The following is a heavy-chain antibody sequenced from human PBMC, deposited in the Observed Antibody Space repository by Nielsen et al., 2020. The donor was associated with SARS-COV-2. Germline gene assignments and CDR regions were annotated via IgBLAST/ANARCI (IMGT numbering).Heavy chain of an antibody. CDR3: ARDSPQMEWYFDL. Sequence: ASVKVSCKASGYTFTGYYMHWVRQAPGKGLEWMGSFDPEDGDTIYAQKFQGRVSITADISTSTAYMELSSLRSEDTAVYYCARDSPQMEWYFDLWGRGTLVTVSS. CDR1: GYTFTGYY. CDR2: FDPEDGDT. V-gene: IGHV1-24*01. D-gene: IGHD5-24*01. J-gene: IGHJ2*01.